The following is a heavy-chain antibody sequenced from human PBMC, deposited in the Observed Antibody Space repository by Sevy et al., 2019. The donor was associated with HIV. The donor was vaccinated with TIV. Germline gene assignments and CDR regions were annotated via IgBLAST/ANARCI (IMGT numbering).Heavy chain of an antibody. J-gene: IGHJ4*02. V-gene: IGHV1-18*01. D-gene: IGHD3-22*01. CDR1: GYTFTSYG. Sequence: ASVKVSCRASGYTFTSYGISWERQAPGIGLEWLGWISGYDVKTNYAQKVQGRVTMNTDTLTTTAYMELRGLRIDDTAVYYCARDRRVYDSSFGRADFWAQGTLVTVSS. CDR2: ISGYDVKT. CDR3: ARDRRVYDSSFGRADF.